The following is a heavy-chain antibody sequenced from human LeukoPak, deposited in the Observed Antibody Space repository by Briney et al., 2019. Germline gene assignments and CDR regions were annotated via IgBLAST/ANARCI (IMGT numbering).Heavy chain of an antibody. CDR1: VYTFTGYY. Sequence: ASVKVSCKASVYTFTGYYMHWVRQAPGQGLEWMGWINPNSGGTNYAQKFQGRVTMTRDTSISTAYMELSRLRSDDTAVYYCARLPMVRGVTPFDYWGQGTLVTVSS. V-gene: IGHV1-2*02. CDR2: INPNSGGT. J-gene: IGHJ4*02. D-gene: IGHD3-10*01. CDR3: ARLPMVRGVTPFDY.